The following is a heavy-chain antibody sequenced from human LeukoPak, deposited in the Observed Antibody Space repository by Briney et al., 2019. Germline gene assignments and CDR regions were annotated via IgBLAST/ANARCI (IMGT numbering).Heavy chain of an antibody. CDR2: IRYDGSNK. CDR3: AKESVTTLAGYYYYMDV. J-gene: IGHJ6*03. Sequence: GGSLRLSCAASGFTFSSYGMHWVRQAPGKGLEWVAFIRYDGSNKYYADSVKGRFTISRDNSKNTLYLQMNSLRAEDAAVYYCAKESVTTLAGYYYYMDVWGKGTTVTVSS. V-gene: IGHV3-30*02. CDR1: GFTFSSYG. D-gene: IGHD4-11*01.